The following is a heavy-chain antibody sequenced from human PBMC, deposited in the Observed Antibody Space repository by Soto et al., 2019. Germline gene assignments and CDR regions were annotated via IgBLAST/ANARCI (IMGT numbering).Heavy chain of an antibody. D-gene: IGHD3-16*01. CDR1: GFSLTTRGVG. J-gene: IGHJ5*02. CDR2: IYWDDDK. CDR3: AHIPNYYQYDWFAP. V-gene: IGHV2-5*02. Sequence: QITLKESGPTLVKPTQTLTLTCTFSGFSLTTRGVGVGWIRQPPGKALECLALIYWDDDKRYSPSLQSRLSITKNTSKNQVVLTRTNVDPVDTATYYCAHIPNYYQYDWFAPWGQGTLVSVSS.